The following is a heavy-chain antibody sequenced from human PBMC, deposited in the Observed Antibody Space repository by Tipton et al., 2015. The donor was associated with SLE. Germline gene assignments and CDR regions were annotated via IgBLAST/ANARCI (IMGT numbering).Heavy chain of an antibody. Sequence: TLSLTCTVSGGSISGYSWSWIRQPPGKGLEWIASIYYTGSTYYNPSLNSRVTISLDTSKNQFSLKLDSVTAADTAVYFCARTPPRTSGTSDYWGQGTLVIVSS. V-gene: IGHV4-59*01. D-gene: IGHD1-26*01. CDR1: GGSISGYS. CDR2: IYYTGST. CDR3: ARTPPRTSGTSDY. J-gene: IGHJ4*02.